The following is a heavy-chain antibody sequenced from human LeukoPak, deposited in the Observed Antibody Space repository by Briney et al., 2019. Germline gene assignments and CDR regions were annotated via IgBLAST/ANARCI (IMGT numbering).Heavy chain of an antibody. V-gene: IGHV3-7*01. CDR3: VRDGGVSGYDLLDY. Sequence: GGSLRPSCAASGFTFSNYWMTWVRQAPGKGLGWGAHINQDGSKEYYMDSVKARFTISRDNAKNSLSLQMNSLRAEDTAVYYCVRDGGVSGYDLLDYWGQGTLVTVSS. J-gene: IGHJ4*02. CDR1: GFTFSNYW. D-gene: IGHD5-12*01. CDR2: INQDGSKE.